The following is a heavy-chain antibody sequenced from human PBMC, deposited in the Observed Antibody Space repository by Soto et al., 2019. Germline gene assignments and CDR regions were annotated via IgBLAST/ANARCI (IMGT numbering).Heavy chain of an antibody. V-gene: IGHV3-30*18. CDR3: ANSESYYDIHYGMDV. J-gene: IGHJ6*02. CDR1: GFTFSSYG. CDR2: ISYDGSNK. D-gene: IGHD3-9*01. Sequence: GGSLRLSCAASGFTFSSYGMHWVRQAPGKGLEWVAVISYDGSNKYYADSVKGRFTISRDNSKNTLYLQMNSLRAEDTAVYYCANSESYYDIHYGMDVWGQGTTVTVSS.